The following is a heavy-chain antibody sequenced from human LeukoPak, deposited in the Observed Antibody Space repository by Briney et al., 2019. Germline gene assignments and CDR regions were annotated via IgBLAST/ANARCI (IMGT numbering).Heavy chain of an antibody. Sequence: GGSLRLSCAASGFTLSTYAIHWVRQAPGKGLEWVAYMSGTGFTTYYAESVKGRFTISSDSSKNTLFLQMNSLRAEDTAIYYCAKAGYNWIAFDDWGQGTLVTVSS. V-gene: IGHV3-23*01. D-gene: IGHD1-20*01. J-gene: IGHJ4*02. CDR3: AKAGYNWIAFDD. CDR2: MSGTGFTT. CDR1: GFTLSTYA.